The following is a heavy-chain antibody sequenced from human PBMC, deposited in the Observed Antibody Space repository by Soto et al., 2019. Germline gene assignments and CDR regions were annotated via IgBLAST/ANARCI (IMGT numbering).Heavy chain of an antibody. J-gene: IGHJ4*02. CDR3: AKGIHVGAHSYYFDY. CDR2: ISWNSGSI. CDR1: GFTFDDYA. D-gene: IGHD1-26*01. V-gene: IGHV3-9*01. Sequence: GGSLRLSCAASGFTFDDYAMHWVRQAPGKGLEWVSGISWNSGSIGYADSVKGRFTISRDNAKNSLYLQMNSLRAEDTALYYCAKGIHVGAHSYYFDYWGQGTLVTVSS.